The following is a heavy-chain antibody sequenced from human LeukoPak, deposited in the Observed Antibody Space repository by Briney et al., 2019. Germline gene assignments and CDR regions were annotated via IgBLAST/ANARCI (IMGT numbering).Heavy chain of an antibody. D-gene: IGHD5-24*01. J-gene: IGHJ4*02. CDR3: ARGGENGYKYYFDY. CDR1: GFTFSSYS. V-gene: IGHV3-48*04. CDR2: ISSSSSTI. Sequence: PGGSLRLSCAASGFTFSSYSMNWVRQAPGKGLEWVSYISSSSSTIYYADSVKGRFTISRDNAKNSLYLQMNSLRAEDTAVYYCARGGENGYKYYFDYWGQGTLVTVSS.